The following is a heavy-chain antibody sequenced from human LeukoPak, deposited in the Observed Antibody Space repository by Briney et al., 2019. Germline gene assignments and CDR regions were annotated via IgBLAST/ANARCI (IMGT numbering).Heavy chain of an antibody. J-gene: IGHJ4*02. Sequence: SETQSLTCTVSAGSISRGSYYWTWIRQPAGKGLEWIGRIYSTGSTNCNPSLKSRVTISVDTSKKQFSLKLSPVTAADTAVYYCARFYYDSSGYYNAFDYWGQGTLVTVSS. CDR1: AGSISRGSYY. CDR2: IYSTGST. V-gene: IGHV4-61*10. D-gene: IGHD3-22*01. CDR3: ARFYYDSSGYYNAFDY.